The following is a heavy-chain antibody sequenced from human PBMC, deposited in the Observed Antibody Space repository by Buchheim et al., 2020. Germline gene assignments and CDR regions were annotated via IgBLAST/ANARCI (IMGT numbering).Heavy chain of an antibody. J-gene: IGHJ4*02. D-gene: IGHD4-17*01. V-gene: IGHV4-39*01. CDR3: ARSTTDKSGALDY. Sequence: QLQLQESGPGLVKPSETLSLTCTVSGGSISSSSYYWGWIRQPPGKGLEWLGSIYYSGSTYYNPSLKSRVTISVDTSKNQFSQKLSSVTAADTAVYYCARSTTDKSGALDYWGQGTL. CDR1: GGSISSSSYY. CDR2: IYYSGST.